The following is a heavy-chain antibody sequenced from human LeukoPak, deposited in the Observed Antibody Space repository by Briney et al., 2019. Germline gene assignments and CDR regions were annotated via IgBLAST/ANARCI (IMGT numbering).Heavy chain of an antibody. V-gene: IGHV3-23*01. CDR1: GFTFSRYA. J-gene: IGHJ4*02. CDR3: AKDGDYYASGSSYYFDY. Sequence: PGGSLRRSCAASGFTFSRYAMSWVRQAPGKGLEWVSVISGSGGTTYYADSVKGRFTISRDNSKSSLYLQMNRLRGEDTAVYYCAKDGDYYASGSSYYFDYWGQGHLVTVSS. CDR2: ISGSGGTT. D-gene: IGHD3-10*01.